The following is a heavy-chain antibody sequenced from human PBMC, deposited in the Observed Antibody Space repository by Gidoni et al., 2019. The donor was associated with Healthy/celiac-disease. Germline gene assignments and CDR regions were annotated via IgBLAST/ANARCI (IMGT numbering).Heavy chain of an antibody. Sequence: QLQLQESGPGLVKPSETLSLTCTVSGGSISSSSYYWGWSRQPPGKGLELIGSIYYSGSTYSNPYLKSRVTISVDTSKNQFSLKLSSVTAADTAVYYCARGPRYCSSTSCYLLDLWGRGTLVTVSS. D-gene: IGHD2-2*01. J-gene: IGHJ2*01. V-gene: IGHV4-39*07. CDR3: ARGPRYCSSTSCYLLDL. CDR2: IYYSGST. CDR1: GGSISSSSYY.